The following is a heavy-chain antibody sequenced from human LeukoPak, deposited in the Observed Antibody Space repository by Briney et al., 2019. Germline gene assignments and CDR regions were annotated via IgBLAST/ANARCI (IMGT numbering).Heavy chain of an antibody. CDR2: IIPIFGTA. CDR3: ARDHSTLWGTDSGWFDP. CDR1: GGTFSSYA. V-gene: IGHV1-69*13. D-gene: IGHD2-2*01. J-gene: IGHJ5*02. Sequence: ASVKVSCKASGGTFSSYAISWVRQAPGQGLEWMGGIIPIFGTANYAQKFQGRVTITADESTSTAYMELSSLRSEDTAVYYCARDHSTLWGTDSGWFDPWGQGTLVTVSS.